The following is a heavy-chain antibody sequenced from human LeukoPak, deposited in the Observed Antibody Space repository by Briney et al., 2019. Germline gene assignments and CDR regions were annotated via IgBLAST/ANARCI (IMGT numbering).Heavy chain of an antibody. CDR3: AKESYSGSYLFYYYGMDV. V-gene: IGHV3-30*18. Sequence: GGSLRLSCAASGFTFSSYGMHWVRQAPGKGQEWVAVISYDGSNKYYSDSVKGRFTISRDNSKNTLYLQMNSLRAEDTAVYYCAKESYSGSYLFYYYGMDVWGQGTTVTVSS. CDR2: ISYDGSNK. D-gene: IGHD1-26*01. CDR1: GFTFSSYG. J-gene: IGHJ6*02.